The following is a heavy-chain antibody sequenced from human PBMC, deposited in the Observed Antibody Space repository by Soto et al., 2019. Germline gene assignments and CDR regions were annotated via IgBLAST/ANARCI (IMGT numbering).Heavy chain of an antibody. CDR2: IWYDGSNK. CDR3: ARGGGYDGSEGYGMDV. CDR1: GFTFGTYG. J-gene: IGHJ6*02. D-gene: IGHD3-10*01. Sequence: LRLSCAASGFTFGTYGMHWVRQAPGKGLEWVAVIWYDGSNKYHADSMRGRFTISRDNSKNTLYLQMNSLRGGDTAVYYCARGGGYDGSEGYGMDVWGQGTTVTVSS. V-gene: IGHV3-33*01.